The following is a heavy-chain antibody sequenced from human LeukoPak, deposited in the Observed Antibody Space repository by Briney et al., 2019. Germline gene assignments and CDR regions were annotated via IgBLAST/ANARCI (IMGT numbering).Heavy chain of an antibody. CDR2: IWYDGSNK. J-gene: IGHJ4*02. V-gene: IGHV3-33*01. CDR1: GFTFSSYG. CDR3: ARDGSIAVAGIDY. Sequence: GGSLRLSCAAYGFTFSSYGMHWVRQAPGKGLEWVAVIWYDGSNKYYADSVKGRFTISRDNSKNTLYLQMNSLRAEDTAVYYCARDGSIAVAGIDYWGQGTLVTVSS. D-gene: IGHD6-19*01.